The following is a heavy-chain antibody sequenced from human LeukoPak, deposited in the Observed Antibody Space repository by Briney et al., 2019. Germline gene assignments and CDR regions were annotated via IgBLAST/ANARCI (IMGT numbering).Heavy chain of an antibody. D-gene: IGHD3-10*01. CDR2: IYYSGST. V-gene: IGHV4-59*01. CDR3: ARLWFGELLGQYGMDV. CDR1: GGSISSYY. Sequence: SETLSLTCTVSGGSISSYYWSWIRQPPGKGLEWIGYIYYSGSTNYNPSLKSRVTISVDTSKNQFSLKLSSVTAADTAVYYCARLWFGELLGQYGMDVWGQGTTVTVSS. J-gene: IGHJ6*02.